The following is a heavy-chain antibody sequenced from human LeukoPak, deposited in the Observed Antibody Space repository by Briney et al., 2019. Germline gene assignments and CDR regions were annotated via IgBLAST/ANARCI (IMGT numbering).Heavy chain of an antibody. Sequence: ASVKVSCKASGYTFTSYDINWVRQATGQGLEWMGWMNPNSGNTGYAQKFQGRVTMTRNTSISTAYMELSSLRSEDTAVYYCARYCSSTSCCPDWGQGTLVTVSS. CDR2: MNPNSGNT. CDR1: GYTFTSYD. D-gene: IGHD2-2*01. V-gene: IGHV1-8*01. J-gene: IGHJ4*02. CDR3: ARYCSSTSCCPD.